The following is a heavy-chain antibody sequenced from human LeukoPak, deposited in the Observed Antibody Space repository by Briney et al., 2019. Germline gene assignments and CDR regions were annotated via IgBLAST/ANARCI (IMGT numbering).Heavy chain of an antibody. V-gene: IGHV3-7*01. Sequence: GGSLRLSCAASGFTLNRYWMSWVRQAPGKGLEWVANINEDGGERHYVDSVKGRFTISRDNAKNSLYLQMNSLRAEDTAVYYCARDRDSSGYYDYWGQGTLVTVSS. CDR1: GFTLNRYW. J-gene: IGHJ4*02. CDR2: INEDGGER. CDR3: ARDRDSSGYYDY. D-gene: IGHD3-22*01.